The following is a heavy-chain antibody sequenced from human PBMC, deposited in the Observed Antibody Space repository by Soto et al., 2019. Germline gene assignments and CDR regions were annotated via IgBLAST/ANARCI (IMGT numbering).Heavy chain of an antibody. J-gene: IGHJ4*02. CDR3: AKDIVRYTYGACDY. Sequence: QVHLVESGGAVVQPGKSLRLSCAASGFTFNTYGMYWVRQAPGKGLEWVAAISYDGSNKYHADSVKGRFTISRDNSKNTLYLQMNSLRVGDTAVYYCAKDIVRYTYGACDYWGQGALVTVSS. CDR1: GFTFNTYG. CDR2: ISYDGSNK. V-gene: IGHV3-30*18. D-gene: IGHD5-18*01.